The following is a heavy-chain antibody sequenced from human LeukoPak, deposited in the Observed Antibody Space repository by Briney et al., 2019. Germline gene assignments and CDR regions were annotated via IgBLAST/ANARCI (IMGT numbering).Heavy chain of an antibody. CDR2: IYSGGST. D-gene: IGHD3-16*02. CDR1: GFTVSSNY. J-gene: IGHJ4*02. V-gene: IGHV3-66*01. CDR3: AKDKHHYVWGSYRRFVDY. Sequence: GGSLRLSCAASGFTVSSNYMSWVRQAPGKGLEWVSVIYSGGSTYYADSVKGRFTISRDNSKNTLYLQMNSLRAEDTAVYYCAKDKHHYVWGSYRRFVDYWGQGTLVTVSS.